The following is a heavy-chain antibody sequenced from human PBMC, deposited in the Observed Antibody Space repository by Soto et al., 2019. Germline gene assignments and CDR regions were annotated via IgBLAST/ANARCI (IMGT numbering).Heavy chain of an antibody. J-gene: IGHJ6*02. D-gene: IGHD6-19*01. CDR1: GYSFTSYW. Sequence: GESLKISCKGSGYSFTSYWISWVRQMPGKGLEWMGRIDPSDSYTYYSPSFQGHVTISADKSISTAYLQWSSLKASDTAMYYCARISSGWSPHYYYYGMDVWGQGTTVTVSS. CDR2: IDPSDSYT. CDR3: ARISSGWSPHYYYYGMDV. V-gene: IGHV5-10-1*01.